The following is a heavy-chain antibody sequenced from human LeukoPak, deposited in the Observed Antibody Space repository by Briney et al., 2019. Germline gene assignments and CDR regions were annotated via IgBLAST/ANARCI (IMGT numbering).Heavy chain of an antibody. D-gene: IGHD2-2*01. CDR3: ARDSGCSSTSCYGNNWFDP. Sequence: KPGGSLRLSCAASGFTFSDYYMSWIRQAPGKGLEWVSYISSSGSTIYYADSVKGRLTISRDNAKNSLYLQMNSLRAEDTAVYYCARDSGCSSTSCYGNNWFDPWGQGTLVTVSS. CDR1: GFTFSDYY. V-gene: IGHV3-11*01. J-gene: IGHJ5*02. CDR2: ISSSGSTI.